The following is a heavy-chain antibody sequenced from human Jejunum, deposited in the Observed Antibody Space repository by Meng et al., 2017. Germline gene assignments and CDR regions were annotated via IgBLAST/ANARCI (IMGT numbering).Heavy chain of an antibody. Sequence: QGELRSTGPDLREPPATRSLTCGVSVGSISSSDWWSWGRQPPGKWLEWIGENHHSGSTTYNPSLKSRVTISVDKSKNQFSLKLSSVTAAETAVYYCAREWSGSFRHFDYWGQGTLVTVSS. J-gene: IGHJ4*02. D-gene: IGHD3-16*02. V-gene: IGHV4-4*03. CDR3: AREWSGSFRHFDY. CDR2: NHHSGST. CDR1: VGSISSSDW.